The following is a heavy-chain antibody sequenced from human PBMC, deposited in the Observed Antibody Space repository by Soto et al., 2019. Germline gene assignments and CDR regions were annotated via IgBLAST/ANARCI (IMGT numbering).Heavy chain of an antibody. Sequence: GGCLRLSCAASGFTFSSYAMHWVRQAPGKGLEYVSAISSNGGSTYYANSVKGRFTISRDNSKNTLYLQMGSLRAEDMAVYYCARSDYGEDYWYFDLWGRGTLVTVSS. CDR2: ISSNGGST. J-gene: IGHJ2*01. CDR1: GFTFSSYA. D-gene: IGHD4-17*01. V-gene: IGHV3-64*01. CDR3: ARSDYGEDYWYFDL.